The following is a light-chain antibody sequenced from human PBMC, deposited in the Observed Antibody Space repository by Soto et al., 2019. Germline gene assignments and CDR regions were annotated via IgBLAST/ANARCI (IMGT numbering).Light chain of an antibody. J-gene: IGKJ4*01. Sequence: DIQMTQSPSSLSASVGDRVTITCRASQTISSYLNWYQQKPGKAPKLLIYAASTLQSGVPSRFAGSGSGTDFTLTISSLQPEDVAIYYCQHSYSAPLTFGGGTKVGIK. V-gene: IGKV1-39*01. CDR3: QHSYSAPLT. CDR1: QTISSY. CDR2: AAS.